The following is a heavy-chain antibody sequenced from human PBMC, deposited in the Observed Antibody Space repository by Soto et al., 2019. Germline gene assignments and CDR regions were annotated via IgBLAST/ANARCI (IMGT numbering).Heavy chain of an antibody. D-gene: IGHD6-13*01. J-gene: IGHJ6*02. CDR1: GFTFEDFA. CDR3: ARDRIAAAGQRDNYYYYGMDV. Sequence: GGSLRLSCAASGFTFEDFAMNWVRQAPGKGPEWVSRISWNGGRIDYADSVKGRFTISRDNAKNSLYLQMNSLRAEDTAVYYCARDRIAAAGQRDNYYYYGMDVWGQGTTVTVSS. V-gene: IGHV3-20*04. CDR2: ISWNGGRI.